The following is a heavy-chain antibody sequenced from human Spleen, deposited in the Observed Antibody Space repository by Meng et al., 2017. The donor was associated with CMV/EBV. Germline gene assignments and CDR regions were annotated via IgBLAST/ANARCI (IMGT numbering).Heavy chain of an antibody. CDR2: INPDNGNT. D-gene: IGHD2-15*01. CDR1: GYTFSSYD. V-gene: IGHV1-8*01. CDR3: ARVKRYCTGGSCSSTGYYGMDV. Sequence: ASVKVSCKTSGYTFSSYDINWVRQATGQGLEWMGWINPDNGNTGYAQKFQGRVTMTGDTSITTAYMEVSRLRSDDMAVYYCARVKRYCTGGSCSSTGYYGMDVWGQGTTVTVSS. J-gene: IGHJ6*02.